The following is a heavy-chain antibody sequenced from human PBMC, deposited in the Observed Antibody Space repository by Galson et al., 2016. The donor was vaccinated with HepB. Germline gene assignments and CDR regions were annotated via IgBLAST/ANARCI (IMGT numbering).Heavy chain of an antibody. CDR2: IYSGGST. CDR1: GFTVSNNY. Sequence: SLRLSCAASGFTVSNNYMSWVRQAPGKGLEWVSLIYSGGSTYYADSVKGRFTISRDNSENTLYLQMDSLRAEDTAVYYCARVGDLGGDYFDYWGRGTLVTVSS. D-gene: IGHD2-21*01. J-gene: IGHJ4*02. CDR3: ARVGDLGGDYFDY. V-gene: IGHV3-53*01.